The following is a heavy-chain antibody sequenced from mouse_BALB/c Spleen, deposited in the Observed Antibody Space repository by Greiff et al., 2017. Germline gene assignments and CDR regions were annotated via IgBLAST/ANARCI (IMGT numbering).Heavy chain of an antibody. Sequence: QVHVKQSGPGLVAPSQSLSITCTVSGFSLTSYGVHWVRQPPGKGLEWLGVIWAGGSTNYNSALMSRLSISKDNSKSQVFLKMNSLQTDDTAMYYCARELGRRYYFDYWGQGTTLTVSS. CDR2: IWAGGST. J-gene: IGHJ2*01. V-gene: IGHV2-9*02. CDR3: ARELGRRYYFDY. CDR1: GFSLTSYG. D-gene: IGHD4-1*01.